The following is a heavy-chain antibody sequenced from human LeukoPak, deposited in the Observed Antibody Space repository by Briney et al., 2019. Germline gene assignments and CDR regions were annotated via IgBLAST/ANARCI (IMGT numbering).Heavy chain of an antibody. CDR1: GGTFSSYA. V-gene: IGHV1-18*01. CDR3: ARDEIAVAGNFDI. Sequence: AASVKVSCKASGGTFSSYAINWVRQAPGQGLEWMGWISAYNGNTNYAQKLQGRVTMTTDTSTSTAYMELRSLRSDDTAVYYCARDEIAVAGNFDIWGQGTMVTVSS. J-gene: IGHJ3*02. D-gene: IGHD6-19*01. CDR2: ISAYNGNT.